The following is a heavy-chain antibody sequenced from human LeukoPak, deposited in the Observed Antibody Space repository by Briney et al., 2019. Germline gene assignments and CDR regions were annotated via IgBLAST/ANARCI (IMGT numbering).Heavy chain of an antibody. J-gene: IGHJ4*02. V-gene: IGHV3-7*01. D-gene: IGHD1-26*01. CDR3: ARDPVEWELLLDY. Sequence: GGSLRLSCAASGFTFSSYWMGWVRQAPGKRLEWVANMNIDGSEKYYADSAKGRYTISRDNARNSVYLQMNSLRVEDTAVYYCARDPVEWELLLDYWGQGTLVTVSS. CDR1: GFTFSSYW. CDR2: MNIDGSEK.